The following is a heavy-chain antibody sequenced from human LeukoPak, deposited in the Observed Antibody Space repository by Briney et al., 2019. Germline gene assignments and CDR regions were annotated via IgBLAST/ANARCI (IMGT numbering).Heavy chain of an antibody. CDR3: ARDLGDTYGSVGDFDY. CDR1: GYTFTGYY. V-gene: IGHV1-2*02. CDR2: INPNSGGT. D-gene: IGHD3-10*01. Sequence: ASVKVSCKASGYTFTGYYMHWVRQAPGQGLEWMEWINPNSGGTNYAQNFQGRVTMTRDTSISTAYMELSSLRSDDTAVYYCARDLGDTYGSVGDFDYWGQGTLVTVSS. J-gene: IGHJ4*02.